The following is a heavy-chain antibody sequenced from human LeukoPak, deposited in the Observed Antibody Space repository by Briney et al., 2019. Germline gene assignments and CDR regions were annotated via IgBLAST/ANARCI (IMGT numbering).Heavy chain of an antibody. D-gene: IGHD2-15*01. CDR1: GFTLSSYW. J-gene: IGHJ4*02. CDR3: AKDEGWFTYYFDY. Sequence: GGSLRLSCAASGFTLSSYWMHWVRQAPGKGLVWVSRINSDGSSTSYADSVKGRFTISRDNAKNTLYLQMNSLRAEDTAVYYCAKDEGWFTYYFDYWGQGTLVTVSS. V-gene: IGHV3-74*01. CDR2: INSDGSST.